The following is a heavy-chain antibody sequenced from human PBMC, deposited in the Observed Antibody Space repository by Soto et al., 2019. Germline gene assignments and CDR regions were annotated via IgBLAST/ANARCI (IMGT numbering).Heavy chain of an antibody. CDR1: GFTFSSYA. CDR3: ARDMVGAGYSSGWYMDYYYYGMDV. D-gene: IGHD6-19*01. J-gene: IGHJ6*02. V-gene: IGHV3-30-3*01. Sequence: PGGSLRLSCAASGFTFSSYAMHCVRQAPGKGLEWVAVISYDGSNKYYADSVKGRFTISRDNSKNTLYLQMNSLRAEDTAVYYCARDMVGAGYSSGWYMDYYYYGMDVWGQGNTVIVSS. CDR2: ISYDGSNK.